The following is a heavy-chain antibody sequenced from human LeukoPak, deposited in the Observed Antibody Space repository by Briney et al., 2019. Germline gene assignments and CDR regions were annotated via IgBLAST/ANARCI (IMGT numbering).Heavy chain of an antibody. J-gene: IGHJ4*02. D-gene: IGHD5-12*01. CDR3: ATAKWGNIVATILHSDWGQKAFDY. CDR1: GYTFTSYD. V-gene: IGHV1-8*03. Sequence: ASVKVSCKASGYTFTSYDINWVRQATGQGLEWMGWMNPNSGNTGYAQKFQGRVTITRNTSISTAYMELSSLRSEDTAVYYCATAKWGNIVATILHSDWGQKAFDYWGQGTLVTVSS. CDR2: MNPNSGNT.